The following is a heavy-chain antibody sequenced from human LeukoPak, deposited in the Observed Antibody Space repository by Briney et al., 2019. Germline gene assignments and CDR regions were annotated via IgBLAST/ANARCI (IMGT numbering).Heavy chain of an antibody. D-gene: IGHD5-12*01. V-gene: IGHV3-7*03. CDR2: IKTDGSEK. CDR3: AKDRSGYDYYGQFYFDF. CDR1: GFTFSGYA. J-gene: IGHJ4*02. Sequence: PGGSLRLSCAASGFTFSGYAMSWVRQAPGKGLQWVANIKTDGSEKYYVDSVKGRFTISRDNAKNSLYLQMNSLRAEDTAVYYCAKDRSGYDYYGQFYFDFWGQGTLVTVSS.